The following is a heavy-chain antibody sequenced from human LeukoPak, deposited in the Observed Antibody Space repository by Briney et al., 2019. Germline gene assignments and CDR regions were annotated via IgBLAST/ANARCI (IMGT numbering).Heavy chain of an antibody. Sequence: SETLSLTCTVSGGSISSSDHYWTWIRQAPGKGLEWIGHMYYSGSASYNPSLKSRVIISIDASKNQFSLRLNSVTAADTAVYYCAREGFYDVLTGDVCDYWGQGILVTVSS. CDR1: GGSISSSDHY. CDR2: MYYSGSA. D-gene: IGHD3-9*01. CDR3: AREGFYDVLTGDVCDY. J-gene: IGHJ4*02. V-gene: IGHV4-30-4*01.